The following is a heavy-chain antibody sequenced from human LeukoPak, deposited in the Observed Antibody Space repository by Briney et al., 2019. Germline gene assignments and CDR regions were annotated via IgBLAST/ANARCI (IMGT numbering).Heavy chain of an antibody. CDR2: ISRSGEIS. Sequence: GGSLRLSCAASGFTFRDFAMNWVRQAPGKGLEWVSIISRSGEISYHANSVTGRFTISRDNSKSTLYPQMNSLKAEDTAVYFCAKSDDNSNFHLTGYLDYWGQGTLVSVSS. D-gene: IGHD3-22*01. V-gene: IGHV3-23*01. CDR1: GFTFRDFA. J-gene: IGHJ4*02. CDR3: AKSDDNSNFHLTGYLDY.